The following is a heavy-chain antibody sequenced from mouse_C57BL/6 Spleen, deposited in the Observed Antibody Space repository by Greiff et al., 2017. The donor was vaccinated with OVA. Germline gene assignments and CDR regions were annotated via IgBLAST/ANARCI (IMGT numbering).Heavy chain of an antibody. D-gene: IGHD1-1*01. CDR3: AKYYGSSLGY. CDR2: IHPNSGST. V-gene: IGHV1-64*01. Sequence: VQLVESGAELVKPGASVKLSCKASGYTFTSYWMHWVKQRPGQGLEWIGMIHPNSGSTNYNEKFKSKATLTVDKSSSTAYMQLSSLTSEDSAVYYCAKYYGSSLGYWGQGTTLTVSS. CDR1: GYTFTSYW. J-gene: IGHJ2*01.